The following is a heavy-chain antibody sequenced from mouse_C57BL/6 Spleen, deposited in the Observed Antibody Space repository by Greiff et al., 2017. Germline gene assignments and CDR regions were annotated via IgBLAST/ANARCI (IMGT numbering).Heavy chain of an antibody. V-gene: IGHV1-4*01. CDR3: ARGGELDYAMDY. CDR1: GYTFTSYT. Sequence: QVQLQQSGAELARPGASVKMSCKASGYTFTSYTLHWVKQRPGQGLEWIGYINPSSGYTKYNQKFKDKATLTADKSSSTAYMQLSSLTSEDSAVYYCARGGELDYAMDYWGQGTSVTVSS. CDR2: INPSSGYT. J-gene: IGHJ4*01. D-gene: IGHD1-3*01.